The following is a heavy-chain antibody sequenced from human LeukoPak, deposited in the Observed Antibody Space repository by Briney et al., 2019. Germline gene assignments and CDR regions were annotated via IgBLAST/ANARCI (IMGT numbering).Heavy chain of an antibody. CDR3: ARETGYYDFQH. D-gene: IGHD3-10*01. J-gene: IGHJ1*01. V-gene: IGHV3-30*03. CDR2: ISHDGSNE. CDR1: GFPFSSYS. Sequence: GGSLRLSCAASGFPFSSYSMHWVRQAPGKGLEWVAVISHDGSNEYYGDSVKGRFTISRDNSKNTLYLQMNSLRAEDTAVYYCARETGYYDFQHWGQGTLVTVSS.